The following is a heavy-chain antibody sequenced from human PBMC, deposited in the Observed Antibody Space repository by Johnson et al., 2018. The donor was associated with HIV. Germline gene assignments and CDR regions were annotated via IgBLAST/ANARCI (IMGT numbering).Heavy chain of an antibody. D-gene: IGHD1-26*01. J-gene: IGHJ3*02. V-gene: IGHV3-20*04. CDR2: INWNGGST. CDR3: AREVSLRVGATLRPSCACAI. CDR1: GFTFDNFA. Sequence: VQLVESGGGVVQPGRSLRLSCAASGFTFDNFAMSWVRQAPGKGLEWVSGINWNGGSTSYADSVKGRFTISRDNAKTSLYLQVNSLGAEDTALYYCAREVSLRVGATLRPSCACAIWGQGTLAAVSS.